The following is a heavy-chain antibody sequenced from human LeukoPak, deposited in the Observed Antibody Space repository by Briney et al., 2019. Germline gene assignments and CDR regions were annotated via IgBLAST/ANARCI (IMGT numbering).Heavy chain of an antibody. D-gene: IGHD7-27*01. J-gene: IGHJ3*01. CDR3: STDLLQPSGISGEPKIDALTTTLSGAIFAL. Sequence: GGSLRLSCAASGFTFNNACMSWVRQAPGKGLEWVGRINNKIDGGTTDYAAPVKGRFTISREDSKNTLFLQMNSLKTEDTALYYCSTDLLQPSGISGEPKIDALTTTLSGAIFALWGQGTMVTVSS. CDR1: GFTFNNAC. CDR2: INNKIDGGTT. V-gene: IGHV3-15*01.